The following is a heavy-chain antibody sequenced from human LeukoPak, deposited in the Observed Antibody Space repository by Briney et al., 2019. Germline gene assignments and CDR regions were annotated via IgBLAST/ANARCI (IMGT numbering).Heavy chain of an antibody. Sequence: LSETLSLTCTVSGGSISSYYWSWIRQPPGKGLEWIGYIYYSGSTNYNPSLKSRVTISVDTSKNQSSLKLSSVTAADTAVYYCARLTGYSSLTFDYWGQGTLVTVSS. V-gene: IGHV4-59*01. CDR2: IYYSGST. D-gene: IGHD6-13*01. CDR1: GGSISSYY. J-gene: IGHJ4*02. CDR3: ARLTGYSSLTFDY.